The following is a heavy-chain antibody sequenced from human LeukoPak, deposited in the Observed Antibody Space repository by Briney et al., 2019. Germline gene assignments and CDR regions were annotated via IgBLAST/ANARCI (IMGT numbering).Heavy chain of an antibody. CDR1: GFTFSSYS. CDR3: ARGDWNDVFRY. V-gene: IGHV3-21*01. D-gene: IGHD1-1*01. Sequence: GGSLRLSCAASGFTFSSYSMNWVRQAPGKGLEWVSSISSSSSYIYYADSVKGRFTISGDNAKNSLYLQMNSLRAEDTAVYYCARGDWNDVFRYWGQGTLVTVSS. CDR2: ISSSSSYI. J-gene: IGHJ4*02.